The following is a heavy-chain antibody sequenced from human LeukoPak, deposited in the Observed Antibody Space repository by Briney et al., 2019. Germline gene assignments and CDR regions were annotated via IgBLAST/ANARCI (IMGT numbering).Heavy chain of an antibody. V-gene: IGHV3-23*01. J-gene: IGHJ4*02. CDR1: GCTFSSYA. D-gene: IGHD6-13*01. CDR3: AKERQLVRGNFDY. CDR2: ISGSAGST. Sequence: GGSLRLSCAASGCTFSSYAVSGVRQAPGKGLGWVSAISGSAGSTYYPDSVKGRFTISGENSKNTLYLQMNSLRAADTAVYYCAKERQLVRGNFDYWGQGTLVTVSS.